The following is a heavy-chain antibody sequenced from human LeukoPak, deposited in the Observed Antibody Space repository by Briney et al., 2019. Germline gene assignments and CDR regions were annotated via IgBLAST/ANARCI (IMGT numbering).Heavy chain of an antibody. Sequence: GASVKVSCKDSGYTFTGYYMHWVRQAPGQGLEWMGWINPNSGGTNYAQKFQGRVTMTRDMSTSTDYMELSSLRSEDTAIYYCARDNSVGDNAWWFDPWGQGTLVTVSS. CDR3: ARDNSVGDNAWWFDP. CDR1: GYTFTGYY. V-gene: IGHV1-2*02. J-gene: IGHJ5*02. D-gene: IGHD3-16*01. CDR2: INPNSGGT.